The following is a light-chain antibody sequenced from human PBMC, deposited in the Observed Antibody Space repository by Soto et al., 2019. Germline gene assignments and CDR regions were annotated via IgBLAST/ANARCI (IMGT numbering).Light chain of an antibody. CDR3: QQYDNYSPWT. V-gene: IGKV1-5*01. J-gene: IGKJ1*01. CDR2: DAS. Sequence: DIQMTQSPSTLSASVGDRVTLTCRASQSISRWLAWHQQKPGKAPKLLIYDASSLESGVPSRFSGRGSGTEFTLTISSLQPDDFATYYCQQYDNYSPWTFGQGTKVDI. CDR1: QSISRW.